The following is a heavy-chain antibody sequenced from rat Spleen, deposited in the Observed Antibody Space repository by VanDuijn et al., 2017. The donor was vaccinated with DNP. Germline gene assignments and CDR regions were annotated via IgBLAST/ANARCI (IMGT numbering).Heavy chain of an antibody. D-gene: IGHD1-11*01. J-gene: IGHJ1*01. Sequence: EVQFQESGPGLVKSSQSLSLTCSVTGYSITSNYWGWIRKFPGNKMEWMGFISYSGSTGYNPSLKSRISITRDTSKNQFFLQLNSITTEDTATYYCARGLNYGGYNYYWYFDFWGPGTMVTVSS. CDR3: ARGLNYGGYNYYWYFDF. CDR2: ISYSGST. V-gene: IGHV3-1*01. CDR1: GYSITSNY.